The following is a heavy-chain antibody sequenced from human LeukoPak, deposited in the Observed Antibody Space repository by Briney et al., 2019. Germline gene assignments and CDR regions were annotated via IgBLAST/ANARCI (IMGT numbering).Heavy chain of an antibody. CDR3: ARDGYASGWYDY. CDR1: GFNFSSYS. CDR2: ISSTDSYI. J-gene: IGHJ4*02. V-gene: IGHV3-21*04. Sequence: PGGSLRLSCAASGFNFSSYSMKWVRQAPGKGLEWVSSISSTDSYIYYADSVKGRFTISRDNSKNTLYLQMNSLRAEDTAVYYCARDGYASGWYDYWGQGTLVTVSS. D-gene: IGHD6-19*01.